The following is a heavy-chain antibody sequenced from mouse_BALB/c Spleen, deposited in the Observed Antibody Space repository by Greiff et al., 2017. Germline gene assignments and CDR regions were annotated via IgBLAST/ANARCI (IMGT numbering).Heavy chain of an antibody. CDR1: GFSLTSYG. V-gene: IGHV2-4-1*01. Sequence: VQLQESGPGLVQPSQSLSITCTVSGFSLTSYGVHWVRQSPGKGLEWLGVIWSGGSTDYNAAFISRLSISKDNSKSQVFFKMNSLQADDTAIYYCARNYYDYDGAWFAYWGQGTLVTVSA. CDR2: IWSGGST. CDR3: ARNYYDYDGAWFAY. J-gene: IGHJ3*01. D-gene: IGHD2-4*01.